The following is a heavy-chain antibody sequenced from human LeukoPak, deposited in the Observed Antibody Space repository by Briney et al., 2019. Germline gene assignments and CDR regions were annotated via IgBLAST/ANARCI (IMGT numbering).Heavy chain of an antibody. Sequence: GGSLRLSCAASGFTVSSYYMTWVRQAPGKGLEWVSVMYSGGSTYYADSVKGRVAISRDNSQNTVFLQMNSVRVEDTAVYYCARSYSNHLFGMDVWGQGTAVTVSS. V-gene: IGHV3-66*01. CDR1: GFTVSSYY. D-gene: IGHD4-11*01. CDR3: ARSYSNHLFGMDV. CDR2: MYSGGST. J-gene: IGHJ6*02.